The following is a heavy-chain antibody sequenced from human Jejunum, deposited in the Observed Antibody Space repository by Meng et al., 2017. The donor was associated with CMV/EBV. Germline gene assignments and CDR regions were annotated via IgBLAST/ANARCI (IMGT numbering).Heavy chain of an antibody. CDR2: ISGGGVPK. V-gene: IGHV3-48*03. J-gene: IGHJ4*02. D-gene: IGHD1-26*01. CDR3: ARGRSLYFVDF. Sequence: AASGFTFSGYNMNWFRQAPGMGLEWVAYISGGGVPKFYADYVKGRFAISRDNAKNSLFLQLDNVRAEDTAVYYCARGRSLYFVDFWDQGTPVTVSS. CDR1: GFTFSGYN.